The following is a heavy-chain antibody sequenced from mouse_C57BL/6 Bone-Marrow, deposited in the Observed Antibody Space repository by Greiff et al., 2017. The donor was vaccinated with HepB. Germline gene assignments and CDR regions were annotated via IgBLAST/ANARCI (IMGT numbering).Heavy chain of an antibody. CDR1: GYTFTSYW. CDR3: ARGGWFLFAY. V-gene: IGHV1-64*01. Sequence: QVQLKQPGAELVKPGASVKLSCKASGYTFTSYWMHWVKQRPGQGLEWIGMIHPNSGSTNYNEKFKSKATLTVDKSSSTAYMQLSSLTSEDSAVYYCARGGWFLFAYWGQGTLVTVSA. CDR2: IHPNSGST. J-gene: IGHJ3*01. D-gene: IGHD2-3*01.